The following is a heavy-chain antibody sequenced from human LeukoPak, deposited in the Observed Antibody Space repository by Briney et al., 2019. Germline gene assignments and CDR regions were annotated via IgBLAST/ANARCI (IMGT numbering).Heavy chain of an antibody. D-gene: IGHD2-21*01. V-gene: IGHV3-30*02. CDR3: AKGIYHSGNWYVDF. Sequence: GGSLRLSCAASGFTFSSYGMHWVRQAPGKGLEWVAFIRYDGSNKYYADSVKGRFTISRDNSKNTLYLQMNSLRIEDTAFYYCAKGIYHSGNWYVDFWGQGTLVTVSS. J-gene: IGHJ4*02. CDR2: IRYDGSNK. CDR1: GFTFSSYG.